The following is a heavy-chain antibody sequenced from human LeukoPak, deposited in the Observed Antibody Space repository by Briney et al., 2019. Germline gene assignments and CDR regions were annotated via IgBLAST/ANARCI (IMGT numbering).Heavy chain of an antibody. CDR1: GGSFSGYY. D-gene: IGHD2-15*01. J-gene: IGHJ4*02. V-gene: IGHV4-34*01. CDR3: ARAWYYFDY. Sequence: SETLSLTCAVYGGSFSGYYWSWIRQPPGKGLEWIGEINHSGSTNYNPSLKSRVTISVDTSKNQFSLKLSSVTAADTAVYYCARAWYYFDYWGQGTLVTVSS. CDR2: INHSGST.